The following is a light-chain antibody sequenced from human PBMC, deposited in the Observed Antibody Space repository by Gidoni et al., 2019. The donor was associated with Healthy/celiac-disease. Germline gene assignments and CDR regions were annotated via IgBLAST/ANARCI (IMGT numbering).Light chain of an antibody. CDR1: SSTIGSNT. CDR2: SNN. J-gene: IGLJ2*01. CDR3: EAWDDSLSCVV. V-gene: IGLV1-44*01. Sequence: QSVLTQPPSASGTPGQGVTIPCSGSSSTIGSNTVHWYQQLPGTAPKLLIYSNNQRPSGVPDRFSGSKSGTSASLAISGLQSEDEADYYCEAWDDSLSCVVFGGGTKLTVL.